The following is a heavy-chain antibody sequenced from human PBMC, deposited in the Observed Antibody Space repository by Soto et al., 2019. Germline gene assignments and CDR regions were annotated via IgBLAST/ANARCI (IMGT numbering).Heavy chain of an antibody. J-gene: IGHJ1*01. CDR3: ARGYSSGWYQYFQH. D-gene: IGHD6-19*01. CDR2: IYSGGST. CDR1: GFTVSSNY. Sequence: EVQLVESGGGLVQPGGSLRLSCAASGFTVSSNYMSWVRQAPGKGLEWVSVIYSGGSTYYADSVKGRFTISRHNSKNTRYLQMNSLRAEDTAVYYCARGYSSGWYQYFQHWGQGTLVTVSS. V-gene: IGHV3-53*04.